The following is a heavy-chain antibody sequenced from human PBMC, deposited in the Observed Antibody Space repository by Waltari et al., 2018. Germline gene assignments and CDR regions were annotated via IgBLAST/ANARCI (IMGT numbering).Heavy chain of an antibody. Sequence: EVQLVESGGGLVQPGRSLRLSCAASGFTFDDYAMHWVRQAPGKGLEWVSGISWNSGSIGYADSVKGRFTISRDNAKNSLYLQMNSLRAEDMALYYCAGGGIVGATSAFDIWGQGTMVTVSS. CDR3: AGGGIVGATSAFDI. V-gene: IGHV3-9*03. CDR2: ISWNSGSI. CDR1: GFTFDDYA. J-gene: IGHJ3*02. D-gene: IGHD1-26*01.